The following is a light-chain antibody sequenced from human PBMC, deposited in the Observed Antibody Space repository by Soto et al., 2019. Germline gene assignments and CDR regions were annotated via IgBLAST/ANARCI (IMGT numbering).Light chain of an antibody. CDR1: QSVDIN. CDR3: QPYSDWALT. V-gene: IGKV3-15*01. CDR2: GAS. J-gene: IGKJ4*01. Sequence: EIVLTQSPGTLSVSPGDRVTLSCRASQSVDINLAWYQQRAGQAPRLLVYGASTKATDMPGRFSGRGSGTECSLTIIYLQSEDFAVYYCQPYSDWALTFGGGTK.